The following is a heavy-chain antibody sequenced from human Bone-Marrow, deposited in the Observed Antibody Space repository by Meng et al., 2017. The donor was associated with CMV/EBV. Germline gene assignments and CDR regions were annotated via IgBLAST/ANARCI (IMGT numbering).Heavy chain of an antibody. CDR3: ARKSGSDFCYDC. D-gene: IGHD3/OR15-3a*01. Sequence: GGSLRLSCGASGFTFSSHSMYWVRQAPGQGLEWVSSIGSGGSSTFYTDSVKGRFTISRDNSRNTLYLQMTSLRAEDTAIYYCARKSGSDFCYDCWGQGTLVTVSS. V-gene: IGHV3-23*01. CDR2: IGSGGSST. J-gene: IGHJ4*02. CDR1: GFTFSSHS.